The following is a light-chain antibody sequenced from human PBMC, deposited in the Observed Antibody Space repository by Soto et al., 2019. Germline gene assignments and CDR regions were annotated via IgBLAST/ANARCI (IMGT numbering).Light chain of an antibody. V-gene: IGKV3-20*01. J-gene: IGKJ2*01. Sequence: EIVLTQSPGTLSLSPGERATLSCRASQSVSSSYLAWYQQKPGQAPRLLIYGASSRATGIPGRFSGSGSGRDFTLTISRLEPEDFAVYYCQQYGSSPLYTFGQGTKLEIK. CDR2: GAS. CDR3: QQYGSSPLYT. CDR1: QSVSSSY.